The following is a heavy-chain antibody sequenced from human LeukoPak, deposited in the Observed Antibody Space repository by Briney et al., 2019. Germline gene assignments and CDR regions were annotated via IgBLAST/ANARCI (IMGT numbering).Heavy chain of an antibody. CDR3: ARSLQTTLLDY. J-gene: IGHJ4*02. Sequence: ASVKVSCKXSGGTFSSYAISWVRQAPGQGLEWMGGIIPIFGTANYSQKFQGRVTITADESTSTAYMELSSLRSEDTAVYYCARSLQTTLLDYWGQGTLVTVSS. CDR2: IIPIFGTA. D-gene: IGHD1-7*01. V-gene: IGHV1-69*13. CDR1: GGTFSSYA.